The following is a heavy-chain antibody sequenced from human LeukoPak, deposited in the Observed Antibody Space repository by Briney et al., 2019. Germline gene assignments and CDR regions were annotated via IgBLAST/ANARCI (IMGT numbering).Heavy chain of an antibody. CDR1: GGSISDYY. D-gene: IGHD3/OR15-3a*01. V-gene: IGHV4-59*04. CDR3: ARQTGSGLFTLP. J-gene: IGHJ4*02. CDR2: IYYTGNT. Sequence: SETLSLTCTVSGGSISDYYWTWIRQPPGKGLEWIGSIYYTGNTYYNASVKSRVTISIDTSKNQISLRLTSVTATDTAMYYCARQTGSGLFTLPGGQGTLVTVSS.